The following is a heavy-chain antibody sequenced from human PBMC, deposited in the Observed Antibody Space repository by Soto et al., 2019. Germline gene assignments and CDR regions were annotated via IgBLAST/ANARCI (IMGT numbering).Heavy chain of an antibody. D-gene: IGHD3-9*01. CDR1: AYTFTSST. CDR3: AIVFGTYYDVLTGLWGGHFDH. J-gene: IGHJ4*02. Sequence: GASVKVSCKASAYTFTSSTMHWVRQAPGQRLEWLGVINPAGGTTFHAQKFQDRVTMTRDTSTSTAFIELISLRSEDTAVFYCAIVFGTYYDVLTGLWGGHFDHWGPGTQVTVSS. CDR2: INPAGGTT. V-gene: IGHV1-46*03.